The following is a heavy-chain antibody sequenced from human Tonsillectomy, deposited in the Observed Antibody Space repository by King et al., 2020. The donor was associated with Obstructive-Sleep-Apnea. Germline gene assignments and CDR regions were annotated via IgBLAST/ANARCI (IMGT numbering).Heavy chain of an antibody. CDR3: ARVQYEKDAFDI. D-gene: IGHD3-3*01. CDR1: GYTFTSYG. Sequence: QLVQSGAEVKKPGASVKVSCKASGYTFTSYGISWVRQAPGQGAEWMGWSSAYNGNKNYSQKLTGRVTMTTDTSTSTAYMELRSLGSDDTAVYYCARVQYEKDAFDIWGQGTMVTVSS. CDR2: SSAYNGNK. V-gene: IGHV1-18*04. J-gene: IGHJ3*02.